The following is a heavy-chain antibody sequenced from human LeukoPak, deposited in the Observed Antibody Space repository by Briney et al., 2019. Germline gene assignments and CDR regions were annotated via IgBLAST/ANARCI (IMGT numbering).Heavy chain of an antibody. CDR1: GFTFSSYG. CDR3: AKDPQTWESYFDY. CDR2: TRYDGSNK. V-gene: IGHV3-30*02. J-gene: IGHJ4*02. D-gene: IGHD1-26*01. Sequence: GGSLRLSCAASGFTFSSYGMHWVRQAPGKGLEWVAFTRYDGSNKYYADSVKGRFTISRDNSKNMLYLQMNSLRAEDTAVYYCAKDPQTWESYFDYWGQGTLVTVSS.